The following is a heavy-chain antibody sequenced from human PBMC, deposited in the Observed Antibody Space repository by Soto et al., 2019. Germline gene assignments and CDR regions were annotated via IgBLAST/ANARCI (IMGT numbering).Heavy chain of an antibody. D-gene: IGHD3-10*01. J-gene: IGHJ5*02. CDR3: ARARGADRPNWFDP. V-gene: IGHV4-38-2*01. Sequence: SETLSLTCVVSGYSISGGYHWAFIRQPPGKGLEWIASIFRTGATHYSPSLKSRVTISVDTPKNQFSLKLSSVTAADTAIYYCARARGADRPNWFDPWGQGTQVTVSS. CDR2: IFRTGAT. CDR1: GYSISGGYH.